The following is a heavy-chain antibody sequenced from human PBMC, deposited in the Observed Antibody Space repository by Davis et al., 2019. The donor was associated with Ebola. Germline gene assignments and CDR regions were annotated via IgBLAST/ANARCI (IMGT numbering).Heavy chain of an antibody. D-gene: IGHD2-2*01. V-gene: IGHV3-21*01. Sequence: GESLKISCAASGFTFSSYSMNWVRQAPGKGLEWVSSISSSSSYIYYADSVKGRFTISRDNAKNTLYLQMNSLRAEDTAVYYCARDGGYCSSTSCYRGANDYWGQGTLVTVSS. CDR1: GFTFSSYS. CDR2: ISSSSSYI. J-gene: IGHJ4*02. CDR3: ARDGGYCSSTSCYRGANDY.